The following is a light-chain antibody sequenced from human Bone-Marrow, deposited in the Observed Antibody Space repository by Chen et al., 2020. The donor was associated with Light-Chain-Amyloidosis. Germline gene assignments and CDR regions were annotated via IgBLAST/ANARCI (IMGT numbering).Light chain of an antibody. CDR2: DDS. CDR3: QVWDRSSDRPV. Sequence: SYVLTPPSSAPVAPGPTATIACGGNNIGSTSVPWYQQTPGQAPLLVVYDDSDRPSGIPERLSGSNAGNTATLTISRVEAGDEADYYCQVWDRSSDRPVFGGGTKLTVL. CDR1: NIGSTS. J-gene: IGLJ3*02. V-gene: IGLV3-21*02.